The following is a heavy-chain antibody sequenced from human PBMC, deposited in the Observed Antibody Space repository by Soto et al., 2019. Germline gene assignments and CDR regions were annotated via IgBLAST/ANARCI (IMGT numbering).Heavy chain of an antibody. V-gene: IGHV1-69*02. CDR1: GGTFSSYT. CDR3: ARGPSEVLRYFDWSEWFDP. D-gene: IGHD3-9*01. CDR2: IIPILGIA. Sequence: SVKVSCKASGGTFSSYTISWVRLALGQGLEWMGRIIPILGIANYAQKFQGRVTITADKSTSTAYMELSSLRSEDTAVYYCARGPSEVLRYFDWSEWFDPWGQGTLVTVSS. J-gene: IGHJ5*02.